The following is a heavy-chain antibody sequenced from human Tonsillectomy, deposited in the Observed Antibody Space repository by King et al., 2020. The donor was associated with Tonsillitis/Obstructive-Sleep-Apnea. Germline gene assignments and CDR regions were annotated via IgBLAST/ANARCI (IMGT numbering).Heavy chain of an antibody. CDR3: AKGLTPFGVADIDY. Sequence: VQLVESGGVVVQPGGSLRLSCAASGFTFDDYTMHWVRQAPGKGLEWVSLISWDGYSAHYADSVMGRFTISRDNSKNSLYLQMNSLRIEDTALYYCAKGLTPFGVADIDYWGQGTLVTVSS. CDR1: GFTFDDYT. CDR2: ISWDGYSA. D-gene: IGHD3-3*01. V-gene: IGHV3-43*01. J-gene: IGHJ4*02.